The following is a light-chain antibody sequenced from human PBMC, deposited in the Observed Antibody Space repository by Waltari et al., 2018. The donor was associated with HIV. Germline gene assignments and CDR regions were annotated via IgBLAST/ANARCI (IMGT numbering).Light chain of an antibody. CDR2: KAS. Sequence: DIQITQSPSTLSASVGDRVTISCRPSQFINNCLALYQQKPGQAPKLLIYKASTLESGVPSRFSGGGSGTDFTLTISSLQPDDFATYFCQQYHSYSSFGPGTIVDMK. V-gene: IGKV1-5*03. CDR3: QQYHSYSS. J-gene: IGKJ3*01. CDR1: QFINNC.